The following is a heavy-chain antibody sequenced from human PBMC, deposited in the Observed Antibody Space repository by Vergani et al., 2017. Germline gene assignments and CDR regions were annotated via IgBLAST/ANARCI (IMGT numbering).Heavy chain of an antibody. D-gene: IGHD6-19*01. V-gene: IGHV4-34*01. CDR3: ARGKIAVAGLYYYYYYGMDV. Sequence: QVQLQQWGAGLLKPSETLSLTCAVYGGSFSGYYWSWIRQPPGKGLEWIGEINHSGSTNYNPSLKSRVTISVDTSKNQFSLKLSSVTAADTAVYYCARGKIAVAGLYYYYYYGMDVWGQGP. CDR1: GGSFSGYY. CDR2: INHSGST. J-gene: IGHJ6*02.